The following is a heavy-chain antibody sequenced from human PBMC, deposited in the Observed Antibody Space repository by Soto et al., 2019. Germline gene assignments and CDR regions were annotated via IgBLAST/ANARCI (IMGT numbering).Heavy chain of an antibody. Sequence: DVQLVESGGGLMQPGESLRLSCAASGLTVSGKKYVSWVRQAPGKGLEWVSVLYDVDGSFYADSVKGRFTTSSDSSKTTVYLKMNGLRHDGTAGAYGATGHEREHASAVWGEGTTVTVSS. V-gene: IGHV3-53*01. CDR1: GLTVSGKKY. CDR3: ATGHEREHASAV. J-gene: IGHJ3*01. D-gene: IGHD1-1*01. CDR2: LYDVDGS.